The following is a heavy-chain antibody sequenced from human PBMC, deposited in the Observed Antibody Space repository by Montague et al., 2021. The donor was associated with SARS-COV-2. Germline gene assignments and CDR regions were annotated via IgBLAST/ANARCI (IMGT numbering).Heavy chain of an antibody. J-gene: IGHJ4*02. CDR1: GDSVSHDF. CDR3: VRDPAPSGSGTFYDY. V-gene: IGHV4-59*02. CDR2: VYYSRSS. D-gene: IGHD1-26*01. Sequence: SETLSLTCTVSGDSVSHDFWTWIRQPPGKGLEWIGYVYYSRSSSYNPSLGGRVSIAVDTSKNQFSLRLSTVTAADTAIYYCVRDPAPSGSGTFYDYWGQGTLVAVSS.